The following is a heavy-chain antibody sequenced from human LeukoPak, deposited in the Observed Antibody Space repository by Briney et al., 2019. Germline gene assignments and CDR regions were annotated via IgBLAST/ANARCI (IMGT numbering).Heavy chain of an antibody. D-gene: IGHD1-26*01. V-gene: IGHV4-39*01. CDR1: GGSISSSGYY. J-gene: IGHJ5*02. CDR2: IYCSGST. Sequence: PSETLSLTCTVSGGSISSSGYYWGWIRQPPGKGLEWIASIYCSGSTYYNSSLKRRVTISVDTSKNLLSLKLSSLTAADTAVYYCARHEYSGSYYGLSWFDPWGQGTLVTVSS. CDR3: ARHEYSGSYYGLSWFDP.